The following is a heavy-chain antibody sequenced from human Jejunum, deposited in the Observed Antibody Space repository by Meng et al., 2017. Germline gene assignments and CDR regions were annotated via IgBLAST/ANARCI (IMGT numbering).Heavy chain of an antibody. CDR2: INSDGTSP. D-gene: IGHD1-26*01. J-gene: IGHJ4*02. CDR1: GFTLSSYW. Sequence: GGPLRLSCAASGFTLSSYWMHWVRQAPAKGLVWVSRINSDGTSPTYADSVKGRFIISRDNAKNTLYLQMNRLTAEDTAVYYCTRVVVGAYGLFDFWGLVALVTVSS. V-gene: IGHV3-74*01. CDR3: TRVVVGAYGLFDF.